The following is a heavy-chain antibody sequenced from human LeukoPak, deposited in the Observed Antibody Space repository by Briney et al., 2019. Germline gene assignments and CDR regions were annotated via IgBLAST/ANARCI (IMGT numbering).Heavy chain of an antibody. V-gene: IGHV4-30-4*02. D-gene: IGHD5-18*01. J-gene: IGHJ4*02. CDR2: IYYSGST. CDR1: GGSISSGDYY. Sequence: SETLSLTCTVSGGSISSGDYYWSWIRQPPGKGLEWIGYIYYSGSTSYNPSLKSRVTISVDTSKNQFSLKLSSVTAADTAVYYCAREPGLWPYYFDYWGQGTLVTVSS. CDR3: AREPGLWPYYFDY.